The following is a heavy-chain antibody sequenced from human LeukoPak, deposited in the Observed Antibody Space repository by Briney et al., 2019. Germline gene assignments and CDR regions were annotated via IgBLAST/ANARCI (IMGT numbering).Heavy chain of an antibody. CDR1: GYTFTGYY. CDR3: ARVKRGAGRIGNWFDP. Sequence: ASVKVSCKASGYTFTGYYMHRVRQAPGQGLEWMGWINPNSGGTNYAQKFQGRVTMTRDTSISTAYMELSRLRSDDTAVYYCARVKRGAGRIGNWFDPWGQGTLVTVSS. J-gene: IGHJ5*02. D-gene: IGHD6-19*01. CDR2: INPNSGGT. V-gene: IGHV1-2*02.